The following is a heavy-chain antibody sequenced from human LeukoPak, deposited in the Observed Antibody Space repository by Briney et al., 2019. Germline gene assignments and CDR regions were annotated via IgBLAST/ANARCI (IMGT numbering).Heavy chain of an antibody. J-gene: IGHJ4*02. Sequence: ASVKVSCKASGYTFTGYYMHWVRQAPGQGLEWMGWINPNSGGTNYAQKFQGRVTMTSDTSISTACMELSRLRSDNTAVYYCARDLYGGTSATFDYWGQGTLVTVSS. CDR3: ARDLYGGTSATFDY. CDR2: INPNSGGT. D-gene: IGHD4-23*01. CDR1: GYTFTGYY. V-gene: IGHV1-2*02.